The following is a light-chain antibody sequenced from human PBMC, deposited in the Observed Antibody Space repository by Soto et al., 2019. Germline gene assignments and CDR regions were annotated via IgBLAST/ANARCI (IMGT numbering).Light chain of an antibody. CDR1: QGVSSTY. J-gene: IGKJ1*01. CDR2: GAS. V-gene: IGKV3-20*01. Sequence: EIVLTQSPGTLSLSPGERATISCRASQGVSSTYLAWNQQKLGQPPRLLIYGASNRATGIADKFNGSGSRTDFTLTISIFEPEDFAVYYCQQYGSSPWTFGQGTKVDIK. CDR3: QQYGSSPWT.